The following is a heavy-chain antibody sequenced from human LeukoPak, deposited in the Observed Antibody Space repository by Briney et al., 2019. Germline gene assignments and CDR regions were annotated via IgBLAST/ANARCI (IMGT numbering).Heavy chain of an antibody. CDR3: ARGYSSGPFSYFDY. V-gene: IGHV1-69*04. CDR1: GGTFSSYA. CDR2: IIPILGIA. D-gene: IGHD6-19*01. Sequence: ASVKVSCKASGGTFSSYAISWVRLAPGQGLEWMGRIIPILGIANYAQKFQGRVTITADKSTSTAYMELSSLRSEDTAVYYCARGYSSGPFSYFDYWGQGTLVTVSS. J-gene: IGHJ4*02.